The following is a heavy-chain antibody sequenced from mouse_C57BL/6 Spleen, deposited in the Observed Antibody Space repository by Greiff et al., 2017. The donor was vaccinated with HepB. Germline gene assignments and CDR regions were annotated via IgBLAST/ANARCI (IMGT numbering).Heavy chain of an antibody. Sequence: VQLQQPGAELVKPGASVKLSCKASGYTFTSYWMHWVKQRPGQGLEWIGMIHPNSGSTNYNEKFKSKATLTVDKSSSTAYMQRSSLTSEDSAVYNGARGEDGSSSEWYFDDWGTGTTVTVAS. CDR1: GYTFTSYW. CDR3: ARGEDGSSSEWYFDD. J-gene: IGHJ1*03. CDR2: IHPNSGST. V-gene: IGHV1-64*01. D-gene: IGHD1-1*01.